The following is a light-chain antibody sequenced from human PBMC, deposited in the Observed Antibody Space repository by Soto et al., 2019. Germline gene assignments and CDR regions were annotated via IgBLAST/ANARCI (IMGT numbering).Light chain of an antibody. Sequence: QSALTQPAPVSGSPGQSITISCIGSSSDIGGYNYVSWYQQHPGKAPKLMIYEVSNRPSGVSNRFSGSKSANTASLTISGLQAEDEADYYCSSYTSINTGVFGTGTKLTVL. CDR3: SSYTSINTGV. CDR1: SSDIGGYNY. CDR2: EVS. V-gene: IGLV2-14*01. J-gene: IGLJ1*01.